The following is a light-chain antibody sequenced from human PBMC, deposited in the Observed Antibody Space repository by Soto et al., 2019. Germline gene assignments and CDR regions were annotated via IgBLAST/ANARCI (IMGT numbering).Light chain of an antibody. J-gene: IGKJ5*01. V-gene: IGKV3-11*01. Sequence: EIVLTQSPSTLSLSPGERATLSCRASQSIRTFLAWYQHRPGQAPRLLIYDASDRATGIPARFSGSGSGTDFTLSISRLEVEDFAVYHCQQYGNAPITFGQGTLLEIK. CDR2: DAS. CDR3: QQYGNAPIT. CDR1: QSIRTF.